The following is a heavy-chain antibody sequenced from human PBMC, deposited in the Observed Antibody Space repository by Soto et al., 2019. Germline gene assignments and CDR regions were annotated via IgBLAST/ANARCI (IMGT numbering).Heavy chain of an antibody. CDR2: ISANGQGI. CDR1: GFTSNNYA. V-gene: IGHV3-23*01. Sequence: PGGSLRLSCAASGFTSNNYAMSWVRQAPGKGLEWVSAISANGQGIYYADSVKGRFIISRDSSKNTVFLHMDSLTAEETAVYYCAKDRNYPRDQFHNWGQGTLVTVSS. D-gene: IGHD1-7*01. CDR3: AKDRNYPRDQFHN. J-gene: IGHJ4*02.